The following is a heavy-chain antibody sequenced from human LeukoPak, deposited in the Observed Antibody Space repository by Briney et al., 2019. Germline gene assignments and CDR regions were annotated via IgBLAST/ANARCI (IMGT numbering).Heavy chain of an antibody. Sequence: RSGGSLRLSCETSRFTFSSYAMSWVRQVPGKGLQWVAAISADGATYHAESVRGRFAISRDNSKSTTYLQMNSLRAEDTAIYFCASFGTADYPRNRGGYWGQGTVVTVSS. CDR2: ISADGAT. CDR3: ASFGTADYPRNRGGY. V-gene: IGHV3-23*01. J-gene: IGHJ4*02. CDR1: RFTFSSYA. D-gene: IGHD5-12*01.